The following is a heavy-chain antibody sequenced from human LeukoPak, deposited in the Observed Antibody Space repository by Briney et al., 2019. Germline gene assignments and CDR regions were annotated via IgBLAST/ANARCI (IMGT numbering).Heavy chain of an antibody. J-gene: IGHJ4*02. CDR3: ARVPSIVVAITGYFDY. Sequence: SVKVSCKASGGTFSSYAISWVRQAPGQGLEWMGGIIPIFGTANYAQKFQGRVTITADESTSTAYMELSSLRSEDTAVYYCARVPSIVVAITGYFDYWGQGTLVTVSS. D-gene: IGHD3-22*01. V-gene: IGHV1-69*13. CDR1: GGTFSSYA. CDR2: IIPIFGTA.